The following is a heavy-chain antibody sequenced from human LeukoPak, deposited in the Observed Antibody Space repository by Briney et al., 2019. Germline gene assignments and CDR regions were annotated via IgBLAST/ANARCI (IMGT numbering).Heavy chain of an antibody. J-gene: IGHJ6*03. CDR3: ARVVWDGPYSPQDIVVVPALYYMDV. Sequence: PGGSLRLXCAASGFTFSSYAMHWVRQAPGKGLEYVSAISSNGGSTYYANSVKGRFTISRDNSKNTLYLQMGSLRAEDMAVYYCARVVWDGPYSPQDIVVVPALYYMDVWGKGTTVTVSS. V-gene: IGHV3-64*01. D-gene: IGHD2-2*01. CDR2: ISSNGGST. CDR1: GFTFSSYA.